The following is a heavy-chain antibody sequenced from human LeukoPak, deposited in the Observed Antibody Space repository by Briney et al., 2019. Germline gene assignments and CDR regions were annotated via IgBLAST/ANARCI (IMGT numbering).Heavy chain of an antibody. Sequence: SETLSLTCTVSGGSISTYYWSWIRQPPGKGLEWIGYIYYTGSTNYNPSLESRVTISVDTSKNQFSLKLSSVTAADTAVYYCARLYRGLLDYWGQGTLVTVSS. D-gene: IGHD3-10*01. CDR3: ARLYRGLLDY. V-gene: IGHV4-59*08. CDR2: IYYTGST. CDR1: GGSISTYY. J-gene: IGHJ4*02.